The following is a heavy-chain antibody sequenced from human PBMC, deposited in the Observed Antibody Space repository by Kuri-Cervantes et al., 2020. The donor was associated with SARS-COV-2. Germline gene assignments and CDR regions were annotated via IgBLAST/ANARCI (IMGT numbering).Heavy chain of an antibody. J-gene: IGHJ6*02. CDR3: ANADWANYYYYYGMDV. CDR1: GFTFSSYA. V-gene: IGHV3-23*01. Sequence: GGSLRLSCAASGFTFSSYAMSWVRQAPGKGLEWVSAISGSGGSTYYADSVKGRFTISRDNSKNTLYLQMNSLRAEDTAVYYCANADWANYYYYYGMDVWGQGTTVTVSS. CDR2: ISGSGGST. D-gene: IGHD3-9*01.